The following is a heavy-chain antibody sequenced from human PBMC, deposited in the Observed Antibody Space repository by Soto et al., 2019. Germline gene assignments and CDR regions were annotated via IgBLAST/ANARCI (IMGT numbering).Heavy chain of an antibody. J-gene: IGHJ4*02. D-gene: IGHD2-15*01. CDR1: GGSFSGYY. Sequence: SETLSLTCAVYGGSFSGYYWGWIRQPPGKGLEWIGYINHSGSTNYNPSLKSRVTISVDTSKNQFSLKLSSVTAADTAVYYCARVVVVAATWDYFDYWGQGTLVTVSS. CDR3: ARVVVVAATWDYFDY. V-gene: IGHV4-34*01. CDR2: INHSGST.